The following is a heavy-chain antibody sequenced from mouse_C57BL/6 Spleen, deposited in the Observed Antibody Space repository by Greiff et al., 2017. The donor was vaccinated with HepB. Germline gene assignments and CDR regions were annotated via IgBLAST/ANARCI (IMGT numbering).Heavy chain of an antibody. CDR1: GYTFTSYW. CDR3: TCITTVVADFDY. D-gene: IGHD1-1*01. CDR2: IYPGNSDT. J-gene: IGHJ2*01. V-gene: IGHV1-5*01. Sequence: EVQLQQSGTVLARPGASVKMSCKTSGYTFTSYWMHWVKQRPGQGLEWIGAIYPGNSDTSYNQKFKGKAKLTAVTSASTAYMELSSLTNEDSAVYYCTCITTVVADFDYWGQGTTLTVSS.